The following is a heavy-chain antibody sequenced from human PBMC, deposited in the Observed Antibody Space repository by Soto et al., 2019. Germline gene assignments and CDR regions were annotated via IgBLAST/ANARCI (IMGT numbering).Heavy chain of an antibody. D-gene: IGHD1-26*01. CDR2: IKPDGSAT. CDR3: AKAAIRTTASGSHYGY. V-gene: IGHV3-7*03. J-gene: IGHJ4*02. Sequence: GGSLRLSCATSDFTFRNYWMNWVRQAPGKGLEWVANIKPDGSATNYVDSVKGRFTISRDNVRNSVSLQMNSLRVEETSVYYCAKAAIRTTASGSHYGYWGQGTLVTVPQ. CDR1: DFTFRNYW.